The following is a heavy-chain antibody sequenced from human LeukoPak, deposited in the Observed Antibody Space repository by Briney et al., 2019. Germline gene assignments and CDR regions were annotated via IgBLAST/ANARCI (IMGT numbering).Heavy chain of an antibody. CDR1: GGAFSGYY. CDR2: INHSGTT. V-gene: IGHV4-34*01. J-gene: IGHJ4*02. Sequence: SETLCLTCAVYGGAFSGYYWSWIRQPPGKGLEWIGEINHSGTTNYNPSLKSRVTISVDTSKNQFSLKLRSVTAADTAVYYCARVGSPYDSSGYYYVRIQYCDYWGGGTLVSVSS. CDR3: ARVGSPYDSSGYYYVRIQYCDY. D-gene: IGHD3-22*01.